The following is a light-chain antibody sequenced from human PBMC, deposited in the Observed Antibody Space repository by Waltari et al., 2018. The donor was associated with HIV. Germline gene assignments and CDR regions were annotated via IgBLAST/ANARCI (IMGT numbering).Light chain of an antibody. J-gene: IGLJ2*01. CDR1: NTDIGLYNL. CDR3: SSYTNSDILL. V-gene: IGLV2-14*01. Sequence: QPASVSGSPGQSITISCTGANTDIGLYNLVSWYRQHPDKAPQLVIYGVNTRPSGVSDRFSGSKSGNTSSLTISSLQAEDEADYYCSSYTNSDILLFGGGTKLTVL. CDR2: GVN.